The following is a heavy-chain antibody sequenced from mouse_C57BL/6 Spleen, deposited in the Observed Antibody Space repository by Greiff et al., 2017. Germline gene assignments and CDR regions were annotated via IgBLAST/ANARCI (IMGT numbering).Heavy chain of an antibody. CDR1: GFSLTSYG. D-gene: IGHD1-1*01. CDR2: IWRGGST. CDR3: AKEGLNYYGSSSYYFDY. Sequence: VQLQQSGPGLVQPSQSLSITCTVSGFSLTSYGVHWVRQSPGKGLEWLGVIWRGGSTDYNAAFMSRLSITKDNSKSQVFFKMNSLQADDTAIYYCAKEGLNYYGSSSYYFDYWGQGTTLTVSS. J-gene: IGHJ2*01. V-gene: IGHV2-5*01.